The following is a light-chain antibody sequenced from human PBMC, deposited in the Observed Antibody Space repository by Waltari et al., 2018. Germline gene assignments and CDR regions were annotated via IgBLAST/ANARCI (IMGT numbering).Light chain of an antibody. CDR3: QQYNTWPGT. J-gene: IGKJ2*01. CDR1: EGVRSS. CDR2: DVS. V-gene: IGKV3-15*01. Sequence: SCRASEGVRSSLALDQQRPGQTPRLVTYDVSTGANGIPAMFSGSGSGTEFTLTISSLQSEDFAVYYCQQYNTWPGTFGQGTKLEIK.